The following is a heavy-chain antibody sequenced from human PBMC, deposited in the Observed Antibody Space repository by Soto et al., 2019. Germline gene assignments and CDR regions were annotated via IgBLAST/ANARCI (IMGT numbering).Heavy chain of an antibody. D-gene: IGHD2-21*01. CDR2: IYHSGST. Sequence: QVQLQESGPGLVKPSQTLSLSCTVSGDSISRGGYYWNWIRQHPRKGLEWIGYIYHSGSTNYNPSLRSRGSISVDTSKSQLSLELTNVTAADTAVYYCGRDGAGAYGLGWCGPWGQGILVTVSS. J-gene: IGHJ5*02. CDR1: GDSISRGGYY. V-gene: IGHV4-31*03. CDR3: GRDGAGAYGLGWCGP.